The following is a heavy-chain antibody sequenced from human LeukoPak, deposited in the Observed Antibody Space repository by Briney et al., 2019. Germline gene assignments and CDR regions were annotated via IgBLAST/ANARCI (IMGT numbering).Heavy chain of an antibody. Sequence: SVKVTCKASGGTFSSYAISWVRQAPGQGLEWMGRIIPIFGTANYAQKFQGRVTITTDESTSTAYMELSSLRSEDTAVYYCARRDGYCSSTSCYMSSESFDYWGQGTLVTVSS. CDR2: IIPIFGTA. V-gene: IGHV1-69*05. D-gene: IGHD2-2*02. J-gene: IGHJ4*02. CDR1: GGTFSSYA. CDR3: ARRDGYCSSTSCYMSSESFDY.